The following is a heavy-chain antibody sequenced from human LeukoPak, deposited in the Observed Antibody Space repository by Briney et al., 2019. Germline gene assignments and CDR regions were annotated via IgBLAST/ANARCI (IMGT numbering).Heavy chain of an antibody. D-gene: IGHD6-19*01. J-gene: IGHJ4*02. Sequence: GGSLRLSCAASGFTVSSNYMSWVRQAPGKGLEWVSVIYSGGSTYYADSVKGRFTISRDNSKNTLYLQMNSLRAEDTAVYYCARDKWGAVAGLGYWGQGTLVTVSS. CDR1: GFTVSSNY. V-gene: IGHV3-53*01. CDR2: IYSGGST. CDR3: ARDKWGAVAGLGY.